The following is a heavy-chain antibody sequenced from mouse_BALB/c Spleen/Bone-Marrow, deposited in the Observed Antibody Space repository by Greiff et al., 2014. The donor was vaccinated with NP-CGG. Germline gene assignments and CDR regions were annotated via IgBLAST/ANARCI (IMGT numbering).Heavy chain of an antibody. J-gene: IGHJ4*01. V-gene: IGHV14-3*02. CDR2: IDPANGNT. D-gene: IGHD2-4*01. Sequence: VQLKQSGAELVKPGASVKLSCTASGFNIKDTYMHWVKQRPEQGLEWIGRIDPANGNTKYDPKFQGKATITAYTASNTAYLQLSSLTSEDTAVYYCAGFGITKEEGYYYAMDYWGQGTSVTVSS. CDR1: GFNIKDTY. CDR3: AGFGITKEEGYYYAMDY.